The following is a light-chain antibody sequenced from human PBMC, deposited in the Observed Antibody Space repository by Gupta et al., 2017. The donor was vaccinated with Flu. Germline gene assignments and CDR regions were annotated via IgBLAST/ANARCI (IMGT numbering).Light chain of an antibody. J-gene: IGKJ4*01. CDR3: QQDYNFPVT. CDR1: KSVSSH. CDR2: CAS. Sequence: PAPRFEPTSERATLNCSAKKSVSSHFTWYQQKPGQSPRLLIYCASNRSTGLPDRFSGSGSGTEFTLTISSLQSEDFAVYYCQQDYNFPVTFGRGTKVKIK. V-gene: IGKV3-15*01.